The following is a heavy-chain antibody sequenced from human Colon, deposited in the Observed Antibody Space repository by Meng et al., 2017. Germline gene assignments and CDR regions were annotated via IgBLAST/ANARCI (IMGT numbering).Heavy chain of an antibody. J-gene: IGHJ4*02. D-gene: IGHD7-27*01. V-gene: IGHV3-21*01. CDR3: ARDHPGPLGY. CDR2: ISSSGSYI. Sequence: EVQLVESGGGLVEPGGSLRLYCAASGFTCISYIMNWVRQAPGKGLEWVSSISSSGSYIYYADSVKGRFTISRDNAKNSLYLQMNSLRAEDTAVYYCARDHPGPLGYWGQGALVTVSS. CDR1: GFTCISYI.